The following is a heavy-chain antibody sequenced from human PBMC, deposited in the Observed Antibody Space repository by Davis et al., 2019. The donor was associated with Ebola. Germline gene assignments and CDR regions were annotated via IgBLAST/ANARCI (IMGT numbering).Heavy chain of an antibody. D-gene: IGHD3-10*01. Sequence: PSETLSLTCTVSGGSISSGSYYWSWIRQPAGKGLEWIGHIYTSGSTNYNPSLKSRVTISVDTSKNQFSLKLSSVTAADTAVYYCAREGGFRELLGYYYYYGMDVWGQGTTVTVSS. CDR1: GGSISSGSYY. J-gene: IGHJ6*02. CDR3: AREGGFRELLGYYYYYGMDV. V-gene: IGHV4-61*09. CDR2: IYTSGST.